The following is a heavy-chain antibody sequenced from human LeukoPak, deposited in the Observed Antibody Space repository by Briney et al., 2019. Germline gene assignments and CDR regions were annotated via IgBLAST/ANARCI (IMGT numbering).Heavy chain of an antibody. D-gene: IGHD3-3*01. CDR2: INHSGST. CDR1: GASFSSYY. J-gene: IGHJ6*03. CDR3: ARSTIFGVVSFLGYMDV. Sequence: SETLSLTCAVNGASFSSYYWSWIRQPPGKGLEWIGEINHSGSTNYNPSLKSRVTISVDTSKNQFSLKLSSVTAADTAVYYCARSTIFGVVSFLGYMDVWGKGTTVTVSS. V-gene: IGHV4-34*01.